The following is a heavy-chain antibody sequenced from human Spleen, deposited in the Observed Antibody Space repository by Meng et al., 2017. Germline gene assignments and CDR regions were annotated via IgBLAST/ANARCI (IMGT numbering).Heavy chain of an antibody. J-gene: IGHJ4*02. D-gene: IGHD3-22*01. CDR2: IWYDGSNK. Sequence: GESLKISCAASGFTFSSYGMHWVRQAPGKGLEWVAVIWYDGSNKYYADSVKGRFTISRDNSKNTLYLQMNSLRAEDTAVYYCARGVYNDSSGYYYGWGQGTLVTVSS. CDR3: ARGVYNDSSGYYYG. V-gene: IGHV3-33*01. CDR1: GFTFSSYG.